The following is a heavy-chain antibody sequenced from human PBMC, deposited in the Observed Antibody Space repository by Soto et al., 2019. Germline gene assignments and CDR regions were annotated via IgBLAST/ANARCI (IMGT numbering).Heavy chain of an antibody. CDR1: GYTFTGYY. Sequence: ASVKVSCKASGYTFTGYYMHWVRQAPGQGLEWMGWINPNSGGTNYAQKFQGRVTMTRDTSISTAYMELSRLRSDDTAVYYCARPLVDTAYNWFDPWGQGTLVTVSS. CDR2: INPNSGGT. CDR3: ARPLVDTAYNWFDP. J-gene: IGHJ5*02. D-gene: IGHD5-18*01. V-gene: IGHV1-2*02.